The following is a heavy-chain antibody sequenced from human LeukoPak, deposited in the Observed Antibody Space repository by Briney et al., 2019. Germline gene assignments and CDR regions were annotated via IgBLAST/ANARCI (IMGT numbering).Heavy chain of an antibody. V-gene: IGHV4-34*01. Sequence: SETLSLTCAVYGGSFSGYYWSWIRQPPGKGLEWIGEINHSGSTNYNPSLKSRVTISVDTSKNQFSLKLSSVTAADTAVYYCARGRRVRGPLDYWGQGTLVTVYS. CDR1: GGSFSGYY. CDR2: INHSGST. D-gene: IGHD3-10*01. CDR3: ARGRRVRGPLDY. J-gene: IGHJ4*02.